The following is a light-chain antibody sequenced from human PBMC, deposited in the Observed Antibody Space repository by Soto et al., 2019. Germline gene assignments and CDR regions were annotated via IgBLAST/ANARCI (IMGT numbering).Light chain of an antibody. J-gene: IGKJ5*01. CDR3: QRYGSSPPIT. Sequence: EIVLTQSPGTLSLSPGERATLSCRASQSLSSSYLAWYQQKPGQAPRLLIYDASTRATAIPDRFSGSGSGTDFTLTISRLEPQDFAVYYCQRYGSSPPITFGQGTRLEIK. V-gene: IGKV3-20*01. CDR1: QSLSSSY. CDR2: DAS.